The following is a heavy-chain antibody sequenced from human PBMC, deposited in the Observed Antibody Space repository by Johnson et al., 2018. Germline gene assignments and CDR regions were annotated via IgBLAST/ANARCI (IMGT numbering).Heavy chain of an antibody. CDR1: GFTFSNYD. J-gene: IGHJ3*02. CDR3: ASEFTGLLGAKVALDI. CDR2: IGRAGDT. D-gene: IGHD1-26*01. Sequence: EVQLVETGGGLVKPGGSLRLSCAASGFTFSNYDMHWVRQTTGKGPEWVSAIGRAGDTYYVDSVRGRFTISRDNSKNTLYLQMNSLKAEDTAVYYCASEFTGLLGAKVALDIWGQGTMVTVSS. V-gene: IGHV3-13*01.